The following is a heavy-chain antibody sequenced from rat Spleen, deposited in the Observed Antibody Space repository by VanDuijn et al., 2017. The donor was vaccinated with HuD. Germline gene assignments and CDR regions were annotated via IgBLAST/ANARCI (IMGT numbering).Heavy chain of an antibody. CDR3: TRSYGGYSQHWFPY. D-gene: IGHD1-11*01. J-gene: IGHJ3*01. CDR2: IWGNGSP. Sequence: QVQLKETGPDLVQLTQTLSITCTVSGFSLTTYNVHWVRQPPGKGLEWMGVIWGNGSPNYNSVLKSRLSISRDTSKSQVYLKMNSLQTEDTAIYFCTRSYGGYSQHWFPYWGQGTLVTVSS. CDR1: GFSLTTYN. V-gene: IGHV2-1*01.